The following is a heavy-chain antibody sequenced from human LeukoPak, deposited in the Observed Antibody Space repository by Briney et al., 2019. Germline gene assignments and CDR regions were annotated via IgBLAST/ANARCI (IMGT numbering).Heavy chain of an antibody. CDR1: GYTFTGHY. CDR3: ARELQYTREGYAFDM. Sequence: ASVKVSCKTSGYTFTGHYMHWVRQAPGQGLELLGWIKADNGATNYTQKFQGRVTLTRDTSISTAYMQMSELTSDDTAVYYCARELQYTREGYAFDMWGQGTMVTVSS. D-gene: IGHD5-24*01. J-gene: IGHJ3*02. V-gene: IGHV1-2*02. CDR2: IKADNGAT.